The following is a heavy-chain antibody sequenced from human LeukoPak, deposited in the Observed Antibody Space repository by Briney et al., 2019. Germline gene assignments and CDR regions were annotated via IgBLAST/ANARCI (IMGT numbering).Heavy chain of an antibody. Sequence: SETLSLTCTVSGGSISSYYWNWIRQHPGKGLEWIGYIYYSGSTYYNPSLKSRVTISVDTSKNQFSLKLSSVTAADTAVYYCAGTTVTHFDYWGQGTLVTVSS. CDR1: GGSISSYY. D-gene: IGHD4-17*01. J-gene: IGHJ4*02. CDR3: AGTTVTHFDY. CDR2: IYYSGST. V-gene: IGHV4-59*06.